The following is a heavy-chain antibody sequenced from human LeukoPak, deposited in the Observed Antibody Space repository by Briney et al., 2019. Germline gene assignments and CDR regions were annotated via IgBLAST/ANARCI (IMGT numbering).Heavy chain of an antibody. V-gene: IGHV1-46*01. D-gene: IGHD3-22*01. J-gene: IGHJ3*02. CDR1: GYTFTSYY. Sequence: ASVKVSCKASGYTFTSYYMHWVRQAPGQGLEWMGIINPSGGSTSYAQKLQGRVTMTTDTSTSTAYMELRSLRSDDTAVYYCARGISGSDAFDIWGQGTMVTVSS. CDR3: ARGISGSDAFDI. CDR2: INPSGGST.